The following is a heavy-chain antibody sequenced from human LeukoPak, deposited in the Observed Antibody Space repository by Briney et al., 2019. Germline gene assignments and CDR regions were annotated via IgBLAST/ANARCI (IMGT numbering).Heavy chain of an antibody. Sequence: GRSLRLSCAASGFTFGDYAMHWVRQAPGKGLEWVSTISISGDTILYADSVKGRFTISRDSAKNSLYLQVNSLRAEDTAVYYCARGLPYNDAFDIWGQGTMVTVSS. CDR1: GFTFGDYA. V-gene: IGHV3-21*01. D-gene: IGHD4-11*01. J-gene: IGHJ3*02. CDR3: ARGLPYNDAFDI. CDR2: ISISGDTI.